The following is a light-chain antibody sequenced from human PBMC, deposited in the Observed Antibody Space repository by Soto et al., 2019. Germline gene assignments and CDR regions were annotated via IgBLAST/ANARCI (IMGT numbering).Light chain of an antibody. CDR2: EVS. Sequence: QSALTQPASVSGSPGQSITISCTGTSSDVGGYNYVSWYQQHPDKVPRLMIFEVSNRPSGLSNRFSGSKSGNTASLTISGLEAEDEADYDCSSYTSSNTWVFCGGTKLTVL. J-gene: IGLJ3*02. V-gene: IGLV2-14*01. CDR1: SSDVGGYNY. CDR3: SSYTSSNTWV.